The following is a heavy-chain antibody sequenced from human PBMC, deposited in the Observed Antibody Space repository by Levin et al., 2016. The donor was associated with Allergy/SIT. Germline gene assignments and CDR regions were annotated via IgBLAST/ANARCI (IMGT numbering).Heavy chain of an antibody. V-gene: IGHV3-15*01. CDR3: ITDKGVMRL. CDR2: IRRQTDSGTT. CDR1: GFDFNKAG. D-gene: IGHD2-8*01. Sequence: GESLKISCVTSGFDFNKAGLSWVRQAPGKGLEWIGRIRRQTDSGTTDYAAPAKDRFTISRDDSQSTLYVQMNSLTTEDTAVYYCITDKGVMRLWGQGILVTVS. J-gene: IGHJ4*02.